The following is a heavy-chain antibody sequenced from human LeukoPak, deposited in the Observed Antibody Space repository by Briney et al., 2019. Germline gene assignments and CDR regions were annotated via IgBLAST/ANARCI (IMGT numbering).Heavy chain of an antibody. CDR3: AKDATYYYDSSGYYPLDY. CDR2: ISGSGGST. Sequence: GGTLRLSCAASGFTFSSYGMSWVRQAPGKGLGWVSAISGSGGSTYYADSVKGRFTISRDNSKNTLYLQMNSLRAEDTAVYYCAKDATYYYDSSGYYPLDYWGQGTLVTVSS. D-gene: IGHD3-22*01. V-gene: IGHV3-23*01. CDR1: GFTFSSYG. J-gene: IGHJ4*02.